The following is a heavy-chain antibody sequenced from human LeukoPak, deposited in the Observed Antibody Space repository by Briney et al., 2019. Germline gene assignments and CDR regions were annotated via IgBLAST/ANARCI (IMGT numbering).Heavy chain of an antibody. CDR1: GFTFSDYS. CDR2: ISSSGNTI. Sequence: PGGSLRLSCATSGFTFSDYSMNWIRQAPGKGLEWVSYISSSGNTIYYADSVKGRFTISRDNSKNTLYLQMNSLRAEDTAVYYCAKSLPYSSSWYYYYMDVWGKGTTVTVSS. J-gene: IGHJ6*03. V-gene: IGHV3-11*04. CDR3: AKSLPYSSSWYYYYMDV. D-gene: IGHD6-6*01.